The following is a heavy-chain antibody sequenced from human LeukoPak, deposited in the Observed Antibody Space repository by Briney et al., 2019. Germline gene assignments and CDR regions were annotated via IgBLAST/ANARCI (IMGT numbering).Heavy chain of an antibody. CDR2: ISYDGSNK. Sequence: GRSLRLSCAASGFTFSSYAMHWVRQAPGKGLEWVAVISYDGSNKYYADSVKGRFTISRDNSKNTLYLQMNSLRAEDTAVYYCARDPTSSIAARPEDVWGKGTTVTVSS. D-gene: IGHD6-6*01. J-gene: IGHJ6*04. CDR1: GFTFSSYA. CDR3: ARDPTSSIAARPEDV. V-gene: IGHV3-30-3*01.